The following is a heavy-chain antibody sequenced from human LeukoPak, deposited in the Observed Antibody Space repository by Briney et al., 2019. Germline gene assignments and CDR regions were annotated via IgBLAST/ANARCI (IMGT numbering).Heavy chain of an antibody. V-gene: IGHV3-23*01. Sequence: GGSLRLSCAASGFTFSSYAMSWVRQAPGKGLEWVSAISGSGGSTYYADSVKGRFTISRDNSKNTLYLQMNSLRAEDTAVYYCAKAGYSSSAPSNWFDPWGQGTLVTASS. D-gene: IGHD6-13*01. CDR3: AKAGYSSSAPSNWFDP. CDR2: ISGSGGST. CDR1: GFTFSSYA. J-gene: IGHJ5*02.